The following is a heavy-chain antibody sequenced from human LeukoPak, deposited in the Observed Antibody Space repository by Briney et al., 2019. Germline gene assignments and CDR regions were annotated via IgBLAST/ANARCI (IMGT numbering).Heavy chain of an antibody. CDR1: GYTFTSYG. D-gene: IGHD3-10*01. CDR3: ARAIPDYYGSGSYYNDAFDI. V-gene: IGHV1-18*01. J-gene: IGHJ3*02. CDR2: ISAYNGNT. Sequence: ASVKVSCKASGYTFTSYGISWVRQAPGQGLEWMGWISAYNGNTNYAQKLQGRVTMTTDTSTSTAYMELRSLRSDDTAVYYCARAIPDYYGSGSYYNDAFDIWGQGTMVTVSS.